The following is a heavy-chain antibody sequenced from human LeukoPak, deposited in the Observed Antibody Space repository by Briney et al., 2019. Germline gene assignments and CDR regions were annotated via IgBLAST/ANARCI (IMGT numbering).Heavy chain of an antibody. CDR3: ARSEWGPFNKFFDY. D-gene: IGHD1-26*01. J-gene: IGHJ4*02. V-gene: IGHV4-39*01. CDR2: IYYSGST. CDR1: GGSISSSSYY. Sequence: SETLSLTCTVSGGSISSSSYYWGWIRQPPGKGLEWIGSIYYSGSTYYNPSLKSRVTISVDTSKNQFSLKLSSVTAADTAVYYCARSEWGPFNKFFDYWGQGTLVTVSS.